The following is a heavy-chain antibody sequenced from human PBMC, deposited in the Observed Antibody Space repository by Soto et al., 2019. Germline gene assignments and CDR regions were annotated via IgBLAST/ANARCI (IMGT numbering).Heavy chain of an antibody. V-gene: IGHV1-46*03. J-gene: IGHJ4*02. CDR3: AREPPDGYRFDY. CDR1: GFTFTSYN. Sequence: GASVKVSCKASGFTFTSYNIHWMRQAPGQGLEWIGIIRPTYSNTEYAQAFQGRVSINRDTATSTVYMELSSLKSEDTAVFYCAREPPDGYRFDYWGQGAQVTVSS. CDR2: IRPTYSNT. D-gene: IGHD5-18*01.